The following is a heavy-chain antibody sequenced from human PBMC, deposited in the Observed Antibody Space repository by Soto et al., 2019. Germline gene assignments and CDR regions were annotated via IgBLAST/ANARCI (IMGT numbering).Heavy chain of an antibody. Sequence: PSETLSPTCAVYGGPFSGYYWTWIRQPPGTGLEWIGEINHSGSTNYNPSLKSRVTISVDTSKNQFSLKLTSVTAADTAVYYCARDKITVLFDYWGQGTLVT. CDR3: ARDKITVLFDY. V-gene: IGHV4-34*01. J-gene: IGHJ4*02. CDR1: GGPFSGYY. D-gene: IGHD3-10*01. CDR2: INHSGST.